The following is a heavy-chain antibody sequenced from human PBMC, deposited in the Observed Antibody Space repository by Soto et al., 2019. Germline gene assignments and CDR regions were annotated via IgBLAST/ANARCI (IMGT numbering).Heavy chain of an antibody. Sequence: SETLSLTCTVSGGSISSYYWSWIRQPPGKGLEWIGYIYYSGSTNYNPSLKSRVTISVDTSKNQFSLKLSSVTAADTAVYYCARGPTYYYDSSGYYPLVYWGKGTLVTVS. V-gene: IGHV4-59*01. D-gene: IGHD3-22*01. J-gene: IGHJ4*02. CDR2: IYYSGST. CDR3: ARGPTYYYDSSGYYPLVY. CDR1: GGSISSYY.